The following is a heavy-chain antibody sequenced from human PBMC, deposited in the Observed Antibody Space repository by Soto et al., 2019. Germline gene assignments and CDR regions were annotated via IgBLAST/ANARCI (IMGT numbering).Heavy chain of an antibody. CDR1: GFTFSNAW. V-gene: IGHV3-15*01. Sequence: GGSLRLSCAASGFTFSNAWMSWVRQAPGKGLEWVGRIKSKTDGGTTDYAAPVKGRFTISRDDSKNTLYLQMNSLKTEDTAVYYCTTHIVGATRVYYFDYWGQGTLVTVSS. J-gene: IGHJ4*02. CDR3: TTHIVGATRVYYFDY. D-gene: IGHD1-26*01. CDR2: IKSKTDGGTT.